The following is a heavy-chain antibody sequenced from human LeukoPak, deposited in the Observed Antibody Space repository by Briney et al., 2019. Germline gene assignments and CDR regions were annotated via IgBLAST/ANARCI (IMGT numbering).Heavy chain of an antibody. Sequence: SETLSLTCTVSGGSISSSSYYWGWIRQPPGKGLEWIGSIYYSGSTYYNPSLKSRFTISVDTSKNQFSLKLSSVTAADTAVYYCARVRKYSYGYFDYWGQGTLVTVSS. CDR2: IYYSGST. J-gene: IGHJ4*02. CDR1: GGSISSSSYY. CDR3: ARVRKYSYGYFDY. V-gene: IGHV4-39*07. D-gene: IGHD5-18*01.